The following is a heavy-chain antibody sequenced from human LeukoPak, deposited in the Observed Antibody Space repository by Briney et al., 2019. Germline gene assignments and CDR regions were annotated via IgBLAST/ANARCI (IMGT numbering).Heavy chain of an antibody. CDR1: GFTFSSYA. J-gene: IGHJ1*01. V-gene: IGHV3-30*18. D-gene: IGHD5-18*01. CDR3: AKEAVEEDTAMDPQH. Sequence: PGGSLRLSCAASGFTFSSYAMSWVRQAPGKGLEWVAVISYDGSNKYYADSVKGRFTISRDNSKNTLYLQMNSLRAEDTAVYYCAKEAVEEDTAMDPQHWGQGTLVTVSS. CDR2: ISYDGSNK.